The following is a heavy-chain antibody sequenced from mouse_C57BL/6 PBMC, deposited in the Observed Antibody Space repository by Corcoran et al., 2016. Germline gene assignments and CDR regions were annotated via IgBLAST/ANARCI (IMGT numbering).Heavy chain of an antibody. CDR2: INPNNGGT. J-gene: IGHJ2*01. CDR1: GYTFTDYY. CDR3: ARWGPYYFDY. Sequence: EVQLQQSGPELVKPGASVKISCKASGYTFTDYYMNWVKQSHGKSLEWIGDINPNNGGTSYNQKFKGKATLTVDKSSSTAYMELRSLTSEDSAGYYCARWGPYYFDYWGQGTTLTVSS. V-gene: IGHV1-26*01.